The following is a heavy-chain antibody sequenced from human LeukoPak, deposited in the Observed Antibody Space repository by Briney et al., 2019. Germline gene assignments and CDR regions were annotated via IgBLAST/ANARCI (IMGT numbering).Heavy chain of an antibody. Sequence: PGRSLRLSCAASGFTFSNYDIHWVRQAPGKGLEWVAVISYAGVYKYYADSVKGRFTISRDNSKNTLYLQMNSLRAEDTAVYYCAKGTRYFDYTEALDYWGQGTLVTVSS. D-gene: IGHD3-9*01. J-gene: IGHJ4*02. V-gene: IGHV3-30*18. CDR3: AKGTRYFDYTEALDY. CDR1: GFTFSNYD. CDR2: ISYAGVYK.